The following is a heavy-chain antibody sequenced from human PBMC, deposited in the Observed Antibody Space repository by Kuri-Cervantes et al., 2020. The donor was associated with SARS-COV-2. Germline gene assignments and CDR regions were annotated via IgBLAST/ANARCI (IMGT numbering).Heavy chain of an antibody. CDR1: GYTFTSYG. CDR2: ISAYNGNT. J-gene: IGHJ4*02. Sequence: ASVKVSRKATGYTFTSYGISWVRQAPGQGLEWMGWISAYNGNTNYAQKLQGRVTMTTDTSTSTAYMELRSLRSDDTAVYYCARVSMVRGSRGYFDYWGQGTLVTVSS. CDR3: ARVSMVRGSRGYFDY. V-gene: IGHV1-18*01. D-gene: IGHD3-10*01.